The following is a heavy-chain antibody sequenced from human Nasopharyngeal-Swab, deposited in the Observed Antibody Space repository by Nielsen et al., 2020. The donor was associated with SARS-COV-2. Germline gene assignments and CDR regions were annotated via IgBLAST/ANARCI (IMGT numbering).Heavy chain of an antibody. V-gene: IGHV4-34*01. D-gene: IGHD3-3*01. CDR3: AGRSITIFGVVSPP. Sequence: SETLSLTCAVYGGSFSGYYWSWIRQPPGKGLEWIGEINHSGSTNYNPSLKSRVTISADTSKNQFSLKLSSVTAADTAVYYCAGRSITIFGVVSPPWGQGTLVTVSS. J-gene: IGHJ4*02. CDR2: INHSGST. CDR1: GGSFSGYY.